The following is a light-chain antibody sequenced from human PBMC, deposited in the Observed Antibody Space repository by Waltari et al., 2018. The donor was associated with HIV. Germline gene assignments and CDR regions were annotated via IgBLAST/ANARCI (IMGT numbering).Light chain of an antibody. CDR1: RSVFYTSHNKNY. CDR3: QQYYSTPLT. J-gene: IGKJ4*01. CDR2: WAS. V-gene: IGKV4-1*01. Sequence: DIVMTQSPDSLRVSLGERATINCRSSRSVFYTSHNKNYLVWYQQKVGQPPKVVIYWASTRESGVPDRFSGSGSGTNFTLTINNLQAEDVALYFCQQYYSTPLTFGGGTKVEIK.